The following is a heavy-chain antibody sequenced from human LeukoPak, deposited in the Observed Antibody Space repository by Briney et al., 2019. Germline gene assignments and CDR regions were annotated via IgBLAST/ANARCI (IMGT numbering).Heavy chain of an antibody. D-gene: IGHD6-13*01. CDR1: GFTFNNTW. Sequence: PGGSLRLSCAASGFTFNNTWMSWVRQAPGKGLEWVGHIKSKTDGGTTDYAAPVKGTFTISSDDSQNTLYLQMNSLKTEDTAVYYCTTDPNIYSVYYYYYYMDVWGKGTTVTISS. J-gene: IGHJ6*03. V-gene: IGHV3-15*01. CDR3: TTDPNIYSVYYYYYYMDV. CDR2: IKSKTDGGTT.